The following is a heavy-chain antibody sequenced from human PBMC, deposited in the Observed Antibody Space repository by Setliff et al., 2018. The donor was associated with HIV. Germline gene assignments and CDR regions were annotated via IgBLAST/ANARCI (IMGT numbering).Heavy chain of an antibody. J-gene: IGHJ2*01. Sequence: SETLSLTCVVSGHSISSGYYWAWIRQPPGKGLEWIGSIYHTGDTYYNPSLQSRVTISVDTSKNQFSLNLSSVTAADTAVYYCARGLDSAKIHYCYTGSSHSNTQPCPQLSGCSFADTTCSWNCLW. CDR2: IYHTGDT. V-gene: IGHV4-38-2*01. CDR1: GHSISSGYY. CDR3: ARGLDSAKIHYCYTGSSHSNTQPCPQLSGCSFADTTCSWNCL. D-gene: IGHD2-2*02.